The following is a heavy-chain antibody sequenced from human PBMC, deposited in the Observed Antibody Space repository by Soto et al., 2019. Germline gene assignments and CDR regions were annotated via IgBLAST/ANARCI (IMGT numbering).Heavy chain of an antibody. CDR2: IIPIFGTA. V-gene: IGHV1-69*13. D-gene: IGHD2-21*02. J-gene: IGHJ4*02. CDR1: GGTFSSYA. CDR3: ASKSSCGGDCYSFDY. Sequence: SVKVSCKASGGTFSSYAISWVRQAPGQGLEWMGGIIPIFGTANYAQKFQGRVTITADESTSTAYMELSSLRSEDTAVYYCASKSSCGGDCYSFDYWGQGTLVTVSS.